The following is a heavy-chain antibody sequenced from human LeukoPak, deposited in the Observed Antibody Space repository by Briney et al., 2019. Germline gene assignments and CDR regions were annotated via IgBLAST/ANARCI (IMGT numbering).Heavy chain of an antibody. CDR1: GFTVSSNY. CDR3: ARSDYADAFDI. D-gene: IGHD4-17*01. CDR2: IYSGGST. V-gene: IGHV3-53*01. J-gene: IGHJ3*02. Sequence: GGSLRLSCAASGFTVSSNYMSWVRQAPGKGLEWVSVIYSGGSTYYADSVKGRFTISRDNSKNTLYLQMNSLRAEDTAVYYCARSDYADAFDIWGQGTMVTVSS.